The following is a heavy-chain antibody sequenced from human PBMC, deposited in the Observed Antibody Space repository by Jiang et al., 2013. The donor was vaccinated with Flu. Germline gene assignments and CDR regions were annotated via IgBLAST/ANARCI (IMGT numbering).Heavy chain of an antibody. CDR3: AKDGRVSIVGATWWFDP. D-gene: IGHD1-26*01. V-gene: IGHV3-30*18. CDR2: ISYDGSNK. J-gene: IGHJ5*02. Sequence: RLSCAASGFTFSSYGMHWVRQAPGKGLEWVAVISYDGSNKYYADSVKGRFTISRGNSKNTLYLQMNSLRAEDTAVYYCAKDGRVSIVGATWWFDPWGQGTLVTVSS. CDR1: GFTFSSYG.